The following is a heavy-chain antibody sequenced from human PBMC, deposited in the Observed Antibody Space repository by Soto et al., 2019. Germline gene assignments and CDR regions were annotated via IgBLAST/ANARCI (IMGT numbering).Heavy chain of an antibody. V-gene: IGHV3-23*01. CDR2: ISGSGGST. D-gene: IGHD1-7*01. CDR3: AKDHWNYHYYGMDV. Sequence: GGSLRLSCAASGFTFSSYAMSWVHQAPGKGLEWVSAISGSGGSTYYADSVKGRFTISRDNSKNTLYLQMNSLRAEDTAVYYCAKDHWNYHYYGMDVWGQGTTVTVSS. CDR1: GFTFSSYA. J-gene: IGHJ6*02.